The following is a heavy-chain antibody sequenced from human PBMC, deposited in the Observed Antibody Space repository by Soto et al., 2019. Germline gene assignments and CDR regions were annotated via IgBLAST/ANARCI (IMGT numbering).Heavy chain of an antibody. D-gene: IGHD4-17*01. CDR2: IYYSGST. CDR1: GGSISSGDYY. J-gene: IGHJ4*02. CDR3: VRDDGDYDYFDY. Sequence: QVQLQESGPGLVKPSQTLSLTCTVSGGSISSGDYYWSWIRQPPGKGLEWIGYIYYSGSTYYNPSLTSRVTISVDTSKNQFALKLSSVTAADTAVYYCVRDDGDYDYFDYWGQGTLVTVSS. V-gene: IGHV4-30-4*01.